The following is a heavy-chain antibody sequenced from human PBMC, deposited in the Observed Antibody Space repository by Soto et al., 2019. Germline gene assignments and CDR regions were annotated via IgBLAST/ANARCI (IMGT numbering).Heavy chain of an antibody. CDR3: ARSQGSSTSLEIYYYYYYGMDV. CDR2: IIPISDTT. CDR1: GGTFSSYA. J-gene: IGHJ6*02. D-gene: IGHD2-2*01. Sequence: QVQLVQSGAEVKKPGSSVKVSCKASGGTFSSYAISWVRQAPGQGLEWMGGIIPISDTTNYAQKLQGRVTITADESTSTAYMEVSSLRSEDTAVSYCARSQGSSTSLEIYYYYYYGMDVWGQGTTVTVSS. V-gene: IGHV1-69*01.